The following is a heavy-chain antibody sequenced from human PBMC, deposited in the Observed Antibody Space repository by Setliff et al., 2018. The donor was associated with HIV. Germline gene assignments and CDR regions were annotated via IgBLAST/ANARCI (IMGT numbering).Heavy chain of an antibody. CDR2: INTNTGNP. CDR1: GYTFTTYA. V-gene: IGHV7-4-1*02. J-gene: IGHJ5*02. CDR3: ARDPYPNYDFWSGSLIRGWFDP. D-gene: IGHD3-3*01. Sequence: ASVKVSCKASGYTFTTYAVNWVRQAPGHGLEWMGWINTNTGNPTYAQGFTGRFVFSLDTSVSTAYLQNSSLKAEDTAVYYCARDPYPNYDFWSGSLIRGWFDPWGQGTLVTVSS.